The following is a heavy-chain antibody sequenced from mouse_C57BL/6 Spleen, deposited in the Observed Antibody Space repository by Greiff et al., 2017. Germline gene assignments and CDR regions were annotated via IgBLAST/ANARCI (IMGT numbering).Heavy chain of an antibody. CDR1: GYTFTSYW. Sequence: QVQLKQPGAELVKPGASVKLSCKASGYTFTSYWMHWVKQRPGQGLEWIGMIHPNSGSTNYNEKFKSKATLTVDKSSSTAYMQLSSLTSEDSAVYYCARLGDYEGVPYWGQGTLVTVSA. CDR2: IHPNSGST. CDR3: ARLGDYEGVPY. D-gene: IGHD2-4*01. V-gene: IGHV1-64*01. J-gene: IGHJ3*01.